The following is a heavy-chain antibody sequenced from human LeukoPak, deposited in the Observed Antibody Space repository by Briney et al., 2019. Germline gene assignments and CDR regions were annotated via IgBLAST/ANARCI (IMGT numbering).Heavy chain of an antibody. Sequence: PGGSLRLSCAASGFTFSTCGMNWVRKAPGKGLEWVSFISGSGSSIYHADSVKGRFTISRDNSNNTLYLQMNSLRAEDTAVYHCAKDRYGDYSFDSWGQGALVTVSS. V-gene: IGHV3-23*01. CDR1: GFTFSTCG. J-gene: IGHJ4*02. D-gene: IGHD4-17*01. CDR2: ISGSGSSI. CDR3: AKDRYGDYSFDS.